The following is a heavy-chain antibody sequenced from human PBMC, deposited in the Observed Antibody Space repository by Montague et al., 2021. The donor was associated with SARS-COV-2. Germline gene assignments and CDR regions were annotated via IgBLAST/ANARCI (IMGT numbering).Heavy chain of an antibody. J-gene: IGHJ4*02. CDR1: GFTFNKYA. CDR2: ISGIVVTT. V-gene: IGHV3-23*01. CDR3: AKGTCSTTSCYQNLVFDY. Sequence: SLRLSCAASGFTFNKYAMTWVRQAPGKGLEWVSVISGIVVTTIYADSVKGRFTISRDNSMNTLYLQMNSLRAEDTAVYYCAKGTCSTTSCYQNLVFDYWGQGARAPVS. D-gene: IGHD2-2*01.